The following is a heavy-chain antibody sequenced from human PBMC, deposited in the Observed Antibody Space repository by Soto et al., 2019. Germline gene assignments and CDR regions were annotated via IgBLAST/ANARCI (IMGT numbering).Heavy chain of an antibody. CDR3: ARDRWFPYSSGWYDYYYGMDV. J-gene: IGHJ6*02. V-gene: IGHV3-74*01. D-gene: IGHD6-19*01. CDR2: INSDGSST. Sequence: PGGSLRLSCAASGFTFSSYWMHWVRQAPGKGLVWVSRINSDGSSTSYADSVKGRFTISRDNAKNTLYLQMNSLRAEDTAVYYCARDRWFPYSSGWYDYYYGMDVWGQGTTVTVSS. CDR1: GFTFSSYW.